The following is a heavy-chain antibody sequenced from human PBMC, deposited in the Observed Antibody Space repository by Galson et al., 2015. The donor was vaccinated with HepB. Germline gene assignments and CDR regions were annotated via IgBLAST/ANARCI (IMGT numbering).Heavy chain of an antibody. CDR1: GYRFTYYW. CDR3: ARQDSGPDYYYMDV. D-gene: IGHD6-25*01. J-gene: IGHJ6*03. CDR2: IYPGDSDT. Sequence: QSGAEVKRPGESLKISCKGSGYRFTYYWIAWVRQMPEKGLEWVGIIYPGDSDTRYSPSFQGQVTISADKSSSTAYLQWNSLKASDTAMYYCARQDSGPDYYYMDVWGKGTAVTVSS. V-gene: IGHV5-51*01.